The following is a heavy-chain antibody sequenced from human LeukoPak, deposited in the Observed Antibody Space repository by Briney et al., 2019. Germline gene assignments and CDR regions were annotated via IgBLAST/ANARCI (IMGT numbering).Heavy chain of an antibody. CDR1: GFTFSSYA. D-gene: IGHD6-6*01. CDR3: AKWKYSNSGIDDY. V-gene: IGHV3-23*01. Sequence: GGSLRPSCAASGFTFSSYAMSWVRQVPGKGLEWVSVISGSGDNTYYADSVKGRFTISRDNSKNMLYLQMNSLRAEDTAVYYCAKWKYSNSGIDDYWGQGTLVTVSS. J-gene: IGHJ4*02. CDR2: ISGSGDNT.